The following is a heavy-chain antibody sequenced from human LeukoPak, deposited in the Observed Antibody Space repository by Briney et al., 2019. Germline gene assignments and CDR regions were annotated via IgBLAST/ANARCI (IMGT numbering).Heavy chain of an antibody. J-gene: IGHJ6*03. CDR2: ISGSGGST. CDR1: GFTFSSYA. D-gene: IGHD2-2*01. CDR3: AKRGTLGYCSSTSCPLGYYYYYMDV. Sequence: PGGSLRLSCAASGFTFSSYAMSWVRQAPGKGLEWVSAISGSGGSTYYADSVKGRFTISRDNSKNTLYLQMNSLRAEDMAVYYCAKRGTLGYCSSTSCPLGYYYYYMDVWGKGTTVTVSS. V-gene: IGHV3-23*01.